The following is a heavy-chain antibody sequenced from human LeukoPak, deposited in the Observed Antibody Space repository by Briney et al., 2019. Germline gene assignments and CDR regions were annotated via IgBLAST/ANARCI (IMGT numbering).Heavy chain of an antibody. Sequence: GGSLRLSCAASGFTFSSYWMHWVRQAPGKGLVWVSRIKSDGSSTSYADSVKGRFTISRGNAKNTLYLQMNSLRAEDTAVYYCARDQLYCTGGTCYFDYWGQGTLVTVSS. V-gene: IGHV3-74*01. D-gene: IGHD2-8*02. CDR3: ARDQLYCTGGTCYFDY. CDR2: IKSDGSST. CDR1: GFTFSSYW. J-gene: IGHJ4*02.